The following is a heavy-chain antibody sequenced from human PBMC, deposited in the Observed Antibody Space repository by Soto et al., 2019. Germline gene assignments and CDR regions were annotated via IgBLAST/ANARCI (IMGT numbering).Heavy chain of an antibody. J-gene: IGHJ5*02. V-gene: IGHV6-1*01. CDR3: ASALRVTTDIWFDP. Sequence: QALPLTCAISGDSVSSNSAAWNWIRQSPSRGLEWLGRTYYRSKWYNDYAVSVKSRITINPDTSKNQFSLQLNSVTPEDTAVYYCASALRVTTDIWFDPWGQGNLVTV. D-gene: IGHD4-4*01. CDR2: TYYRSKWYN. CDR1: GDSVSSNSAA.